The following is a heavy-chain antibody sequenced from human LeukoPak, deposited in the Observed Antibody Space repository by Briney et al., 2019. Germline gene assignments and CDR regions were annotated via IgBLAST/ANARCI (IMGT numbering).Heavy chain of an antibody. Sequence: SETLSLTCTVSGGSITSSSYYWGWIRQPPGKGLEWIGTFYHGGSTYYNPSLKSRVTISVDTSKNQFSLNLTSVTAADTAVYYCARDDYKNAFDIWGQGTMVTVSS. CDR3: ARDDYKNAFDI. J-gene: IGHJ3*02. CDR1: GGSITSSSYY. D-gene: IGHD4/OR15-4a*01. CDR2: FYHGGST. V-gene: IGHV4-39*07.